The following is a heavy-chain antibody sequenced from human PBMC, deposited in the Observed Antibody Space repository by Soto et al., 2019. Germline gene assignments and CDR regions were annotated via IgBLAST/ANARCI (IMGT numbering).Heavy chain of an antibody. CDR3: ARGQEGIVATH. Sequence: QVQLQQWGAGLLKPSETLSLTCAANGGPLTGYYWSWIRQPPGKGLEWIGEIKDGGSPNYTPSLRSRVTISADTSKNQFSLRLNSVTAADTAVYFCARGQEGIVATHWDQGTLVTVSS. CDR1: GGPLTGYY. V-gene: IGHV4-34*01. CDR2: IKDGGSP. J-gene: IGHJ4*02. D-gene: IGHD5-12*01.